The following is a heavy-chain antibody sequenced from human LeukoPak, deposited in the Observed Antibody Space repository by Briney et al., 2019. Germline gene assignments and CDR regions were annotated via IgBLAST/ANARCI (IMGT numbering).Heavy chain of an antibody. CDR2: IYPGDSDT. Sequence: GESLKISCKGSGYSFTSYWIGWVRQMPGKGLEWMGIIYPGDSDTRYSPSFQGQVTISADKSISTAYLQWSSLKASDTAMYYCASVPTTDTVTTVGAFDIWGQGTMVTVSS. J-gene: IGHJ3*02. V-gene: IGHV5-51*01. CDR1: GYSFTSYW. CDR3: ASVPTTDTVTTVGAFDI. D-gene: IGHD4-17*01.